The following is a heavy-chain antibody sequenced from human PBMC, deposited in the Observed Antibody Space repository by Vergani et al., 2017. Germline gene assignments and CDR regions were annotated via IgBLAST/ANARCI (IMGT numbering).Heavy chain of an antibody. Sequence: QVQLVESGGGVVQPGRSLRLSCAASGFTFSSYGMHWVRQAPGKGLEWVAVISYDGSNKYYADSVKGRFTISRDNSKNTLYLQMNSLRVEYTAVYYCAKDHGGAFDYWGQGTLVTVSS. D-gene: IGHD3-10*01. CDR2: ISYDGSNK. V-gene: IGHV3-30*18. CDR1: GFTFSSYG. CDR3: AKDHGGAFDY. J-gene: IGHJ4*02.